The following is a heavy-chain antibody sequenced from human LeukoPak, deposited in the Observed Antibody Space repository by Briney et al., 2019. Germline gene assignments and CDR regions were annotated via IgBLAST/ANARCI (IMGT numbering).Heavy chain of an antibody. D-gene: IGHD2/OR15-2a*01. CDR2: ISYDGSNK. CDR1: GFTFSSYA. J-gene: IGHJ4*02. CDR3: ARSISLRTENDY. Sequence: GGSLRLSCAASGFTFSSYAMHWVRQAPGKGLEWVAVISYDGSNKYYADSVKGRFTISRDNSKNTLYLQMNSLRAEDTAVYYCARSISLRTENDYWGQGTLATVSS. V-gene: IGHV3-30*04.